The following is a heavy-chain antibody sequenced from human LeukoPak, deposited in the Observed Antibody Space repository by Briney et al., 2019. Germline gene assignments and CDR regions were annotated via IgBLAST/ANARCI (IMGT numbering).Heavy chain of an antibody. J-gene: IGHJ6*03. D-gene: IGHD6-13*01. CDR2: IYHSVST. Sequence: SETLSLTCTVSGGSISSHFWSWIRQPPGKELEWIGYIYHSVSTNYNPSLKSRVTMSVDTSKNQFSLKLSSVTAADTAVYYCARDHLPAAAPGYYMDVWGKGTAVTVSS. CDR3: ARDHLPAAAPGYYMDV. CDR1: GGSISSHF. V-gene: IGHV4-59*11.